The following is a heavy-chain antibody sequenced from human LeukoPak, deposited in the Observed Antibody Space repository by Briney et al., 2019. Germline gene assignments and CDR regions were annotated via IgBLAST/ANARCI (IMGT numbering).Heavy chain of an antibody. D-gene: IGHD3-22*01. V-gene: IGHV3-15*07. CDR3: ATDFYDST. CDR2: IRSNSDGGTI. J-gene: IGHJ5*02. Sequence: GGSLRLSCATSGFTFSNAWMNWVSQAPGKGLEWVGRIRSNSDGGTIDYAAPVKGRFTLSRDDSKTTLYLQMNSLQTEDTAVYYCATDFYDSTWGQGTLVTVSS. CDR1: GFTFSNAW.